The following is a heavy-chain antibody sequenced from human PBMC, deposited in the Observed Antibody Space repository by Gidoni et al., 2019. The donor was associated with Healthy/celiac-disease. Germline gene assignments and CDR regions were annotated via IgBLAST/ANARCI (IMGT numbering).Heavy chain of an antibody. Sequence: EVQLVESGGVVVQPGESLRLSCAASGFTFDDYTMHWVRQAPGKGLEWVSLISWDGGSTYYADSVKGRFTISRDNSKNSLYLQMNSLRTEDTALYYCAKGDSSGYSSVDYWGQGTLVTVSS. D-gene: IGHD3-22*01. J-gene: IGHJ4*02. CDR2: ISWDGGST. V-gene: IGHV3-43*01. CDR1: GFTFDDYT. CDR3: AKGDSSGYSSVDY.